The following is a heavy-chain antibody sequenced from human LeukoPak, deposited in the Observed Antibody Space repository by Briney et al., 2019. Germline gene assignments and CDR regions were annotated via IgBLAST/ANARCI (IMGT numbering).Heavy chain of an antibody. Sequence: GGSLRLSCAASGFTFSSYAMSWVRQAPGKGLEWVSAISGSGGSTYYADSVKGRFTISRDNSKNTLYLQMNSLRAEDTAVYYCAKVPDVYQLLSNDAFDIWGLGTLVTVSS. CDR3: AKVPDVYQLLSNDAFDI. CDR1: GFTFSSYA. V-gene: IGHV3-23*01. D-gene: IGHD2-2*01. CDR2: ISGSGGST. J-gene: IGHJ4*02.